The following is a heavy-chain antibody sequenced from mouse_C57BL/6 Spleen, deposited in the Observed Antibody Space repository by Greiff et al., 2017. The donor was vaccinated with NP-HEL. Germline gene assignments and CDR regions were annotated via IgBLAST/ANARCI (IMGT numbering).Heavy chain of an antibody. CDR1: GYSITSDY. CDR3: TRYGDDDYFDY. Sequence: EVKLMESGPGLAKPSQTLSLSCSVTGYSITSDYWNWIRKFPGNKLEYIGYISYSGSTYYNPSPKSRISITRDTSKNQYYLQLSSVTTEDTATYCCTRYGDDDYFDYWGQGTTLTVSS. CDR2: ISYSGST. J-gene: IGHJ2*01. V-gene: IGHV3-8*01.